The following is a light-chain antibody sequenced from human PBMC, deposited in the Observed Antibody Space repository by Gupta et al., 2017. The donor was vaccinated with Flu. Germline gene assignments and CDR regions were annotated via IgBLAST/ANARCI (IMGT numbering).Light chain of an antibody. CDR3: QQYNQWPS. V-gene: IGKV3-15*01. CDR2: DAS. CDR1: QSVTPD. J-gene: IGKJ4*01. Sequence: PGEGATLSCRASQSVTPDVAWYQQKPGQAPRLLMYDASTRATDVPARFSGSGSGTQFTLTIGSLQAEDFGIYYCQQYNQWPSFGGGTTVGIK.